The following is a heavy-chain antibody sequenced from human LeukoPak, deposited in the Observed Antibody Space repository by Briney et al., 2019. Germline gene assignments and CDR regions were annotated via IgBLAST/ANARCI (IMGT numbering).Heavy chain of an antibody. J-gene: IGHJ4*02. CDR2: ISYIGST. D-gene: IGHD6-19*01. CDR3: ARDRYSSGSFDY. Sequence: SETLSLTCTVSGGSFSGYYWSWIRQPPGKGLEWIGYISYIGSTNYNPSLKSRVTISVDTSKTQYSLKLTSVTAADTAVYFCARDRYSSGSFDYWGQGTLVTVSS. CDR1: GGSFSGYY. V-gene: IGHV4-59*01.